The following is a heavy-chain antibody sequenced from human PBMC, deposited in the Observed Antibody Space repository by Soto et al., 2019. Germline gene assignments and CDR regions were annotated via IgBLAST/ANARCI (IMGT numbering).Heavy chain of an antibody. J-gene: IGHJ4*02. V-gene: IGHV3-21*01. CDR2: ISSSSSYI. D-gene: IGHD6-19*01. CDR3: ARDGHQQWLVRASFDY. Sequence: PSETLSLTCTVSGGSVSSGSYYWSWIRQPPGKGLEWVSSISSSSSYIYYADSVKGRFTISRDNAKNSLYLQMNSLRAEDTAVYYXARDGHQQWLVRASFDYWGQGTLVTVSS. CDR1: GGSVSSGSYY.